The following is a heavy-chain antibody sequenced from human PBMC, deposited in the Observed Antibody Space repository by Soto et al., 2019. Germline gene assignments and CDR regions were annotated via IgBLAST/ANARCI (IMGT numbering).Heavy chain of an antibody. J-gene: IGHJ4*02. D-gene: IGHD3-16*02. CDR2: ISYDGSNK. Sequence: GGSLRLSCAASGFTFSSYAMHWVRQAPGKGLEWVAVISYDGSNKYYADSVKGRFTISRDNSKNTLYLQINSLRAEDTAVYYCARTIGYRRDHWGQGTLVTVSS. CDR1: GFTFSSYA. V-gene: IGHV3-30-3*01. CDR3: ARTIGYRRDH.